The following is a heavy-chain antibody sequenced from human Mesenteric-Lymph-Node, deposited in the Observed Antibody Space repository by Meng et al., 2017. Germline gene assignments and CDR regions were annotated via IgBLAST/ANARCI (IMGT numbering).Heavy chain of an antibody. V-gene: IGHV3-23*01. CDR2: ISGSGGGT. CDR1: GFTFSNYA. D-gene: IGHD3-22*01. Sequence: ESLKISCAASGFTFSNYAMIWVRLAPGKGLEWVSAISGSGGGTYYADSVKGRFTISRDSSKNTLYLQMNSLRAEDTAVYYCAKESLPYYYDSSGSPLGYWGQGTLVTVSS. CDR3: AKESLPYYYDSSGSPLGY. J-gene: IGHJ4*02.